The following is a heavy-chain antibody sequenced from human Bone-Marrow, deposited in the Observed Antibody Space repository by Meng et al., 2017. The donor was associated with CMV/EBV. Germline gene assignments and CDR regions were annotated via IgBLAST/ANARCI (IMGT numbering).Heavy chain of an antibody. CDR3: ARDVTGTTRVYYFDY. CDR1: GLTLSPYT. J-gene: IGHJ4*02. V-gene: IGHV3-21*01. CDR2: ISSSSTYI. D-gene: IGHD1-1*01. Sequence: GGSLRLSCAVSGLTLSPYTMNWVRQAPGKGLEWVSSISSSSTYIYYADSVKGRFTISRDNAKNSLYLQMNSLRAEDTAVYYCARDVTGTTRVYYFDYWGPGTLVTVSS.